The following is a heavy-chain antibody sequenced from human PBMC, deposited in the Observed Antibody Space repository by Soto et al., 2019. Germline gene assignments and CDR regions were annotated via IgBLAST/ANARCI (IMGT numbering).Heavy chain of an antibody. D-gene: IGHD3-10*01. CDR2: INSDGNST. CDR3: ARGRTRGPGYYYYYIDI. Sequence: GGFMRLSWAASGFTFSSYWMHCVRQAPGKGLVWVSRINSDGNSTSYPNSVKGRFNISRDNAKNTLNLQMNSLRAEETAEYNMARGRTRGPGYYYYYIDIWGKGITDIVSS. V-gene: IGHV3-74*01. CDR1: GFTFSSYW. J-gene: IGHJ6*03.